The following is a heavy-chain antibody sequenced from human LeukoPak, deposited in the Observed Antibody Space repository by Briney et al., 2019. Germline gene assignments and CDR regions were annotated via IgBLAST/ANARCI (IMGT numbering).Heavy chain of an antibody. CDR1: GGSISSFY. J-gene: IGHJ4*02. CDR2: VFTSGST. CDR3: ASLNASGWCLDY. V-gene: IGHV4-4*07. D-gene: IGHD6-19*01. Sequence: SETLSLTCTVSGGSISSFYWSWIRHSAGKGLEWIGRVFTSGSTNYNPSLKSRVTVSVDTSKNQFSLKLSSVTAADTAVYYCASLNASGWCLDYWGQGTLVTVSS.